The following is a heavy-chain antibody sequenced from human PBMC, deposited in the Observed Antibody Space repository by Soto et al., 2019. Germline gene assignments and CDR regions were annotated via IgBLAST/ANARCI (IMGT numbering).Heavy chain of an antibody. J-gene: IGHJ4*02. CDR2: IYYSGST. Sequence: PSETLSLTWTVSGGSISSGGYYWSWIRQHPGKGLEWIGYIYYSGSTYYNPSLKSRVTISVDTSKNQFSLKLSSVTAADTAVYYCARVGSSWYRLFDYWGQGTLVTVSS. D-gene: IGHD6-13*01. CDR3: ARVGSSWYRLFDY. CDR1: GGSISSGGYY. V-gene: IGHV4-31*02.